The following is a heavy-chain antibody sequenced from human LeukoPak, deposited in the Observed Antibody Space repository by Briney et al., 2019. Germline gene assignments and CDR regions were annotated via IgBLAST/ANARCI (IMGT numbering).Heavy chain of an antibody. D-gene: IGHD2-8*02. Sequence: PGGSLRLSCAASGFTFSSYGMSWVRQAPGKGLEWVSVISGSGDRTYYADSVKGRFTISRDNSKNTLYLQMNSLRADDTAIYYCATYRQVLLPFESWGQGTLVTVSS. J-gene: IGHJ4*02. CDR2: ISGSGDRT. CDR1: GFTFSSYG. V-gene: IGHV3-23*01. CDR3: ATYRQVLLPFES.